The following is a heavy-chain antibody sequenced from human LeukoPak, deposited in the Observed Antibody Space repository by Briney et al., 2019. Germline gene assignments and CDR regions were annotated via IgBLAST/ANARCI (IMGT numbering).Heavy chain of an antibody. Sequence: SETLSLTCAVYGGSFSGYYWSWIRQPPGKGLEWIGEINHSGSTNYNPSLKSRVTISVDTSKNQFSLNLSSVTAADTAVYYCARDENVRLGNYFDYWGQGTLVTVSS. D-gene: IGHD1-1*01. CDR3: ARDENVRLGNYFDY. CDR2: INHSGST. J-gene: IGHJ4*02. V-gene: IGHV4-34*01. CDR1: GGSFSGYY.